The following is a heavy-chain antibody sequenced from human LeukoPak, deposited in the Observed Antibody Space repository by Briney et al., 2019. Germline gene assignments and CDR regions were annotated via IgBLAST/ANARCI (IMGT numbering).Heavy chain of an antibody. CDR3: ARDSAGNDY. V-gene: IGHV3-30*04. J-gene: IGHJ4*02. Sequence: GGSLRLSCAASGFTFSSYAMHWVHQAPGKGLEWVAVISYDGSNKYYADSVKGRFTISRDNSKNTLYLQMNSLRAEDTAMYYCARDSAGNDYWGQGTLVTVSS. CDR2: ISYDGSNK. CDR1: GFTFSSYA. D-gene: IGHD6-13*01.